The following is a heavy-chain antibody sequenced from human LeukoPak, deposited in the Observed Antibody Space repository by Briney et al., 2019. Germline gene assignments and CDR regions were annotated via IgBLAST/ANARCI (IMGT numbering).Heavy chain of an antibody. CDR1: GFTFSSYA. J-gene: IGHJ4*02. D-gene: IGHD1-7*01. CDR2: ISSSSSYI. CDR3: ARDGITGTTRGFD. V-gene: IGHV3-21*01. Sequence: GGSLRLSCAASGFTFSSYAMSWVRQAPGKGLEWVSSISSSSSYIYYADSVKGRFTISRDNAKNSLYLQMNSLRAEDTAVYYCARDGITGTTRGFDWGQGTLVTVSS.